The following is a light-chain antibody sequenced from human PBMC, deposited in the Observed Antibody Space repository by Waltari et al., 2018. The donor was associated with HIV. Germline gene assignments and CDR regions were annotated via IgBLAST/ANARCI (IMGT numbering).Light chain of an antibody. V-gene: IGKV4-1*01. Sequence: DIVMTQSPDSLAVSLGERATVNCTPSQSVLYSSNNKNYLACYHQKPGQPPKLLIYWASTRESGVPDLFSGSGAGTDFTLTISSLQAEDVAVYYCQQYYSTPPFMYTFGQGTKLEIK. CDR2: WAS. CDR1: QSVLYSSNNKNY. J-gene: IGKJ2*01. CDR3: QQYYSTPPFMYT.